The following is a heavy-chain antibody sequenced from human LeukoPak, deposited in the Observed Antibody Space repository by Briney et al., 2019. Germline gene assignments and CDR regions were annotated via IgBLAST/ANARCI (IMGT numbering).Heavy chain of an antibody. J-gene: IGHJ4*02. D-gene: IGHD6-19*01. Sequence: PGRSLRLSCAVSGFTFSSYGMHWVRQAPGKGLEWVAVISYDGSNKYYADSVKGRFTISRDNSKNTLYLQMNSLRAEDTAVYYCAKESRQWLVQADYFDYWGQGTLVTVSS. CDR1: GFTFSSYG. CDR3: AKESRQWLVQADYFDY. V-gene: IGHV3-30*18. CDR2: ISYDGSNK.